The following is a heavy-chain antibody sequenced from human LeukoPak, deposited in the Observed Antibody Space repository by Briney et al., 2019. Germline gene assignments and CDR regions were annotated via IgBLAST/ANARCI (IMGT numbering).Heavy chain of an antibody. V-gene: IGHV3-15*01. D-gene: IGHD3-10*01. CDR2: IKSKTDGGTT. CDR1: GFTFSNAW. Sequence: GGSLRLSCAASGFTFSNAWMSWVRQAPGKGLEWVGRIKSKTDGGTTDYAAPVKGRFTISRDDSKNTLYLQMNSLKTEDTAVYYCTRVLLWFGELLVEPTDAFDIWGQGTMVTVSS. CDR3: TRVLLWFGELLVEPTDAFDI. J-gene: IGHJ3*02.